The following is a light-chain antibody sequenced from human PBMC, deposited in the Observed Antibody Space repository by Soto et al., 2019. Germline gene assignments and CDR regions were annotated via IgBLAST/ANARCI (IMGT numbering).Light chain of an antibody. V-gene: IGLV2-8*01. CDR3: STYAGSHNVV. Sequence: QSALTQPPSASGSPGQSVTISCTGTSSDVGGYDYVSWYQQCPGKAPKLIIYEVSERPSGVPDRFSGSKSGNTASLTVSGLQAEDEADYFCSTYAGSHNVVFGGGTKLTVL. CDR2: EVS. J-gene: IGLJ2*01. CDR1: SSDVGGYDY.